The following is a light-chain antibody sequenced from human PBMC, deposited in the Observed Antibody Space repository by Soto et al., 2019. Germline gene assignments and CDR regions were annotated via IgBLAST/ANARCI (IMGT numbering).Light chain of an antibody. CDR2: DAS. V-gene: IGKV3-11*01. CDR1: QSVNNY. Sequence: EIVFTQSPATLSLSPGERATLSCRASQSVNNYLAWYQQKPGQAPRLLIYDASSRATDIPARFSGSGSGTDFTLTISSLEPEDFATYYCHQRSNWPLTFGGGTTVEIK. J-gene: IGKJ4*01. CDR3: HQRSNWPLT.